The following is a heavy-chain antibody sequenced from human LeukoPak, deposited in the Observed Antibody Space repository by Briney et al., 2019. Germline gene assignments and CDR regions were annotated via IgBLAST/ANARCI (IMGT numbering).Heavy chain of an antibody. J-gene: IGHJ4*02. CDR2: IKPDGSET. D-gene: IGHD6-19*01. Sequence: GGSLRLSCAGSGFMFSRYWMTWVRQAPGKGLEWVATIKPDGSETYYLDSVKGRFTISRDNARDSLYLQMNSLRDDDTSLYYCARDASALHWGRGTLVTVSS. CDR1: GFMFSRYW. CDR3: ARDASALH. V-gene: IGHV3-7*01.